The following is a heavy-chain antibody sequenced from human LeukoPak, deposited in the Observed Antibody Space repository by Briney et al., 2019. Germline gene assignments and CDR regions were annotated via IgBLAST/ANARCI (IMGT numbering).Heavy chain of an antibody. D-gene: IGHD3-10*01. CDR2: INHSGST. V-gene: IGHV4-34*09. Sequence: SETLSLTCAVYGGSFSGYYWSWIRQPPGKGLEWIGEINHSGSTNYNPSLKSRVTISVDTSKNQFSLKLSSVTAADTAVYYCARNTNYYGSGRPDYWGQGTLVTVSS. CDR1: GGSFSGYY. CDR3: ARNTNYYGSGRPDY. J-gene: IGHJ4*02.